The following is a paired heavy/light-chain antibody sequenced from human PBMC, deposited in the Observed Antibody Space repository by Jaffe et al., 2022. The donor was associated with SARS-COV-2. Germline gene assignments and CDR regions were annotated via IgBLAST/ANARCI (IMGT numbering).Heavy chain of an antibody. CDR1: GFTFSSYA. V-gene: IGHV3-30-3*01. CDR3: ARGRRYCSGGSCYSHYYYGMDV. CDR2: ISYDGSNK. J-gene: IGHJ6*02. Sequence: QVQLVESGGGVVQPGRSLRLSCAASGFTFSSYAMHWVRQAPGKGLEWVAVISYDGSNKYYADSVKGRFTISRDNSKNTLYLQMNSLRAEDTAVYYCARGRRYCSGGSCYSHYYYGMDVWGQGTTVTVSS. D-gene: IGHD2-15*01.
Light chain of an antibody. Sequence: QSVLTQPPSASGTPGQRVTISCSGSSSNIGSNTVNWYQQLPGTAPKLLIYSNNQRPSGVPDRFSGSKSGTSASLAISGLQSEDEADYYCAAWDDSLNWVFGGGTKLTVL. J-gene: IGLJ3*02. CDR1: SSNIGSNT. CDR3: AAWDDSLNWV. V-gene: IGLV1-44*01. CDR2: SNN.